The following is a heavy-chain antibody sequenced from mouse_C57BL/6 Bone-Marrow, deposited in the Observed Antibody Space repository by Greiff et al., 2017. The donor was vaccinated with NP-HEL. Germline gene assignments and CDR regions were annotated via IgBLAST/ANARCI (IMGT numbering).Heavy chain of an antibody. CDR3: ARGESWGAFFDY. CDR2: IYPGDGDT. CDR1: GYTFSTSW. Sequence: VQVVESGPELVKPGASVKISCKASGYTFSTSWMNWMKQRPGKGLEWIGRIYPGDGDTHYSGNFEGKAALTADKASNSAYMHLSSLTSEDSSVYFCARGESWGAFFDYWGQGTTLPVSS. J-gene: IGHJ2*01. D-gene: IGHD6-1*01. V-gene: IGHV1-82*01.